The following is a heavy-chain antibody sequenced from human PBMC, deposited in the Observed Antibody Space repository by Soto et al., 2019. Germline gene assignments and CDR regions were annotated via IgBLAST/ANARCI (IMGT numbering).Heavy chain of an antibody. CDR1: GGTFSSYA. CDR2: IIPIFGTA. V-gene: IGHV1-69*06. Sequence: QVQLVQSGAEVKKPGSSVKVSCKASGGTFSSYAISWVRQAPGQGLEWMGGIIPIFGTANYAQKFKGRVTMTADKSTSTAYMELSSLRSEDTAVYYCARSSSTSCNQCYYGMDVWGHGTTVTVSS. D-gene: IGHD2-2*01. CDR3: ARSSSTSCNQCYYGMDV. J-gene: IGHJ6*02.